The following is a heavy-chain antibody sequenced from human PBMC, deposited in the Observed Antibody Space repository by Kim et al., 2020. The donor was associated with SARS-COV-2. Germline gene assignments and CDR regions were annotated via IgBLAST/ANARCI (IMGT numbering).Heavy chain of an antibody. CDR2: INHSGST. CDR3: ARLSRITMIVALFDY. Sequence: SETLSLTCAVYGGSFSGYYWSWIRQPPGKGLEWIGEINHSGSTNYNPSLKSRVTISVDTSKNQFSLKLSSVTAADTAVYYCARLSRITMIVALFDYWGQGTLVTVSS. J-gene: IGHJ4*02. D-gene: IGHD3-22*01. CDR1: GGSFSGYY. V-gene: IGHV4-34*01.